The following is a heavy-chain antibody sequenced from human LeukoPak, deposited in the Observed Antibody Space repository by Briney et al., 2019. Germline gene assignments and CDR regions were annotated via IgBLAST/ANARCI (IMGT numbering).Heavy chain of an antibody. CDR1: GYTFTSYD. CDR3: AREAPYCGGDCYSHFDY. J-gene: IGHJ4*02. V-gene: IGHV1-69*13. CDR2: IIPIFGTA. Sequence: GASVKVSCKASGYTFTSYDINWVRQATGQGLEWMGGIIPIFGTANYAQKFQGRVTITADESTSTAYMELSSLRSEDTAVYYCAREAPYCGGDCYSHFDYWGQGTLVTVSS. D-gene: IGHD2-21*01.